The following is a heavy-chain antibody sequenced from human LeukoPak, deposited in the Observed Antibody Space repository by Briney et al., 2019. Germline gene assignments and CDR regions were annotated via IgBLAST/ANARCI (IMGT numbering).Heavy chain of an antibody. Sequence: SQTLSLPCTVSGGSISTYYWRWILQPPGKALARIRYVDHTGSTKFNPSLNGRVSISRDTSKNFFSLRLRSVTAADTAVYFRARGRVSSSTWYSTYYYFFYMDFWGKGTTVTVSS. CDR3: ARGRVSSSTWYSTYYYFFYMDF. CDR1: GGSISTYY. V-gene: IGHV4-59*01. D-gene: IGHD4-11*01. CDR2: VDHTGST. J-gene: IGHJ6*03.